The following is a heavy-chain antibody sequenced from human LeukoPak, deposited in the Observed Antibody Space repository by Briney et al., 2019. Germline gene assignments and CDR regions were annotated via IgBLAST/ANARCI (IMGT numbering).Heavy chain of an antibody. J-gene: IGHJ3*01. CDR2: FSATDGRT. CDR3: ARCQIAVAGTGAFDV. CDR1: GFTFSTHA. V-gene: IGHV3-23*01. D-gene: IGHD6-13*01. Sequence: PGGSLRLSHAASGFTFSTHAMTWARQAPGKGLEWVSAFSATDGRTQYADSVKGRFTTSRDSTTNTLFLQMNSMRAEDTAVYYCARCQIAVAGTGAFDVWGQGTMVSVSS.